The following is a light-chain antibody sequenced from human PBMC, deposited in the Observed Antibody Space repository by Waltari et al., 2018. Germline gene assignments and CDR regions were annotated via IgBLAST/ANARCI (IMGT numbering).Light chain of an antibody. CDR3: QNYVRLPAT. V-gene: IGKV3-20*01. CDR2: AAS. CDR1: QSVGRT. J-gene: IGKJ1*01. Sequence: EIVLTQSPGTLSLSPGERATLSCRASQSVGRTLAWYQQKPGQAPRLLIYAASNRATGIPDRCSGRGSGTDFSLTISRLEPEDFAVYYCQNYVRLPATFGQGTKVAIK.